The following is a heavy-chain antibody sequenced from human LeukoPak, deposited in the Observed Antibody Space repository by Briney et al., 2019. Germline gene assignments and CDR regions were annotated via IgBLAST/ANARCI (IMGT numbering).Heavy chain of an antibody. J-gene: IGHJ3*02. V-gene: IGHV4-34*01. CDR1: GGSFSGYY. CDR3: ARYRVAFTRVRGVLYDAFDI. Sequence: PSETLSLTCAVYGGSFSGYYWSWIRQPPGKGLEWIGEINHSGSTNYNPSLKSRVTISVDTSKNQFSLKLSSVTAADTAVYYCARYRVAFTRVRGVLYDAFDIWGQGTMVTVSS. D-gene: IGHD3-10*01. CDR2: INHSGST.